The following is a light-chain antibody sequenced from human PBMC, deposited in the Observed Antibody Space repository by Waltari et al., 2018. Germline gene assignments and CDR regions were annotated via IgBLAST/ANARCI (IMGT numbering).Light chain of an antibody. Sequence: QSALTQPASVSGSPGQSITISCPGTSSGRGAYDYVSWYQQHPGQLPKLMFYDVTYRPSGISNRFSGSKSGITAFLTISGLQAEDEADYYCSSHTSSRTRVFGGGTELTVL. CDR3: SSHTSSRTRV. CDR1: SSGRGAYDY. V-gene: IGLV2-14*03. CDR2: DVT. J-gene: IGLJ3*02.